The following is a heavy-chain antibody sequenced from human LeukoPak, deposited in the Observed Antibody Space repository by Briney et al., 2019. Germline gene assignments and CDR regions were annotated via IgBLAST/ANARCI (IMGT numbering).Heavy chain of an antibody. CDR3: AKDHGSGWYRFGY. J-gene: IGHJ4*02. Sequence: GGSLRLSCSASGFTFSSYAMSWVRQAPGKGLEWVSAISGSGGSTFYADSVQGRFTISRDNSKNTLYLQMNSLRAEDTAIYYCAKDHGSGWYRFGYWGQGTLVTVSS. CDR2: ISGSGGST. V-gene: IGHV3-23*01. D-gene: IGHD6-19*01. CDR1: GFTFSSYA.